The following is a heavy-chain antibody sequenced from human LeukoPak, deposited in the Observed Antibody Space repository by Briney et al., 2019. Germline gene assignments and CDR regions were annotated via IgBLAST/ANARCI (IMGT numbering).Heavy chain of an antibody. CDR1: GFTFGDYA. CDR2: IRSDAYGGTI. V-gene: IGHV3-49*04. D-gene: IGHD5-24*01. CDR3: ARDISEMGAFDI. Sequence: GGSLRLSCRASGFTFGDYAVNWVRRAPGKGLEWVGFIRSDAYGGTIQYDASVRGRFTISRDDSKTIAYLQMNSLKTEDTAVYYCARDISEMGAFDIWGLGTMVTVSS. J-gene: IGHJ3*02.